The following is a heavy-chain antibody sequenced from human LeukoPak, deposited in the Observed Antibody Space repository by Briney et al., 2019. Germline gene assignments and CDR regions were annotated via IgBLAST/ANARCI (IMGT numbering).Heavy chain of an antibody. CDR2: ISSSGNNA. CDR3: AKDIQLST. D-gene: IGHD5-24*01. Sequence: GGSLRLSCAVSGFTFRAAAMTWVRQAPGQGLEWVSLISSSGNNAYYADSVKGRFTISRDNSKNTPSLQMNSLRVEDTAIYYCAKDIQLSTWGLGTVVTVSS. J-gene: IGHJ3*01. V-gene: IGHV3-23*01. CDR1: GFTFRAAA.